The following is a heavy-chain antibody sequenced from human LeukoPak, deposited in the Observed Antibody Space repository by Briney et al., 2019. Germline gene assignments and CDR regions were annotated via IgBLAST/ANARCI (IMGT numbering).Heavy chain of an antibody. CDR3: ARLPRAARPFDY. CDR2: VYYSGST. D-gene: IGHD6-6*01. CDR1: GGSISSYY. J-gene: IGHJ4*02. V-gene: IGHV4-59*01. Sequence: PSETLSLTCTVSGGSISSYYWSWIRQPPGKGLEWIGYVYYSGSTNYNPSLKSRVTISVDTSKDQFSLKLSSVTAADTAVYYCARLPRAARPFDYWGQGTLVTVSS.